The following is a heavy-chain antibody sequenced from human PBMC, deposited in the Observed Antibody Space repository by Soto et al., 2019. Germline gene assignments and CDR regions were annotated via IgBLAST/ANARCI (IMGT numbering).Heavy chain of an antibody. D-gene: IGHD3-3*01. CDR2: ISYDGSNK. CDR1: GFTVSSYA. V-gene: IGHV3-30*18. J-gene: IGHJ4*02. CDR3: ANLLKGRFLEWLSPRPHWDY. Sequence: QVQLVESGGGVVQPGRSLRLSCAASGFTVSSYAMHWVRQAPGKGLEGVAVISYDGSNKYYADSVKGRFTISRDNSKNTLYLQMNSLRAEDTAVYYCANLLKGRFLEWLSPRPHWDYWGQGTLVTVSS.